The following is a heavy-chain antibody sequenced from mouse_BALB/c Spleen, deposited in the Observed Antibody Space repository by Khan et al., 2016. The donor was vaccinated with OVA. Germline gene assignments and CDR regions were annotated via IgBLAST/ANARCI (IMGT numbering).Heavy chain of an antibody. V-gene: IGHV3-2*02. Sequence: EVQLQESGPGLVKPSQSLSLTCTVNGYSITSNYAWNWIRQFPGNKLEWMGYISYSGSTNYNPYLKSRLSITRDTSKNQFFLLLHSVTTEDSATYYCARGNYYEYALDYWGQGTSVTVSS. J-gene: IGHJ4*01. D-gene: IGHD1-1*01. CDR3: ARGNYYEYALDY. CDR1: GYSITSNYA. CDR2: ISYSGST.